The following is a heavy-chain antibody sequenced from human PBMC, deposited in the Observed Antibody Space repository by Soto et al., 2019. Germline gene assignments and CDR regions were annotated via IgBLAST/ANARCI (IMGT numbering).Heavy chain of an antibody. CDR3: ARGQPVVVAATPLYFFVY. Sequence: QVQLQQWGAGLLKPSETLSLTCAVYGGSFSGYYWSWIRQPPGKGLEWIGENNHSGSTNYNPSLKRRVTISVDTFKDQFSLKLRSVTAADTAVYYCARGQPVVVAATPLYFFVYWGQGTLVTVSS. J-gene: IGHJ4*02. V-gene: IGHV4-34*01. CDR2: NNHSGST. CDR1: GGSFSGYY. D-gene: IGHD2-15*01.